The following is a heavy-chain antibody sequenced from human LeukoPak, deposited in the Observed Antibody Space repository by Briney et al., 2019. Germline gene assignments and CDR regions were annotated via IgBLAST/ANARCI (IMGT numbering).Heavy chain of an antibody. J-gene: IGHJ3*01. Sequence: GGSLRLSCAASEFHFSTHGMNWVRQAPGKGLEWVSGVSPSGDITYYADSVMGRFTISRDNRKSTVSLQMNSLRAEDTALYYCVRDLDWGAFDVWGQETMVTVSS. D-gene: IGHD3/OR15-3a*01. CDR3: VRDLDWGAFDV. CDR2: VSPSGDIT. V-gene: IGHV3-23*01. CDR1: EFHFSTHG.